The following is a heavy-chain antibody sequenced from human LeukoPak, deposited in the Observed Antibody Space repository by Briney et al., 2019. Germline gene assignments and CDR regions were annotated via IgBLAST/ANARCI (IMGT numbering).Heavy chain of an antibody. CDR1: GYTFTGYY. V-gene: IGHV1-2*06. J-gene: IGHJ6*03. CDR3: ARGGLRSSYYYYYMDV. Sequence: ASVKVSCKASGYTFTGYYMHWVRQAPGQGLEWMGRINPNGGGTNYAQKFQGRVTMTRDTSISTAYMELSRLRSDDTAVYYCARGGLRSSYYYYYMDVWGKGTTVTVSS. D-gene: IGHD2/OR15-2a*01. CDR2: INPNGGGT.